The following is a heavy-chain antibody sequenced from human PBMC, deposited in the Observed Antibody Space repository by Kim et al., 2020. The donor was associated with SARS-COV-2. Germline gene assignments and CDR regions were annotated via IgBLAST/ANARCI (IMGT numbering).Heavy chain of an antibody. Sequence: GGSLRLSCAASGFTFSSYGMHWVRQAPGKGLEWVAVIWYDGSNKYYADSVKGRFTISRDNSKNTLYLQMNSLRAEDTAVYYCARAEIGSGSYYMVGYWGQGTLVTVSS. CDR2: IWYDGSNK. CDR3: ARAEIGSGSYYMVGY. CDR1: GFTFSSYG. J-gene: IGHJ4*02. V-gene: IGHV3-33*01. D-gene: IGHD1-26*01.